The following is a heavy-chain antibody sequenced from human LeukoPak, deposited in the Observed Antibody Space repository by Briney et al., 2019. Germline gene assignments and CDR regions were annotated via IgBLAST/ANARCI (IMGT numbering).Heavy chain of an antibody. V-gene: IGHV3-30*02. CDR2: IRYDGSNK. CDR1: GFTFSSYG. CDR3: ATARKSGGITMLRGVKDRGWFDP. J-gene: IGHJ5*02. Sequence: GGSLRLSCAASGFTFSSYGMHWVRQAPGKGLEWVAFIRYDGSNKYYADSVKGRFTISRDNSKNTLYLQMNSLRAEDTAVFYCATARKSGGITMLRGVKDRGWFDPWGQGTLVTVSS. D-gene: IGHD3-10*01.